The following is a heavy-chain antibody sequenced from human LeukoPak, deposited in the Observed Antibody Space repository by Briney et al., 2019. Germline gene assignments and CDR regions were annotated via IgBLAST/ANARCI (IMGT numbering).Heavy chain of an antibody. Sequence: ASVKVSCKASGYTFTNYDINWVRQTTGQGVEWMGWVHPNSGTAGYAQNFQGRVTITGDTSMSTAYMELSSLRSDDTAVYYCARVTSRFWTGYYDPFDIWGQRTMVTVSS. CDR3: ARVTSRFWTGYYDPFDI. CDR1: GYTFTNYD. J-gene: IGHJ3*02. D-gene: IGHD3/OR15-3a*01. CDR2: VHPNSGTA. V-gene: IGHV1-8*03.